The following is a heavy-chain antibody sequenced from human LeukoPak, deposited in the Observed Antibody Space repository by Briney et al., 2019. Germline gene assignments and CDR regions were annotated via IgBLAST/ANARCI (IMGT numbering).Heavy chain of an antibody. Sequence: ASVKVSCKASGYTFTGYYMHWVRQAPGQGLEWMGWINPNSGGTNYAQKFQGRVTMTRDTSISTAYMELSRLRSDDTAVYYCARAGYYYDSSGRPFDYWGQGTLITVSS. CDR3: ARAGYYYDSSGRPFDY. CDR2: INPNSGGT. V-gene: IGHV1-2*02. D-gene: IGHD3-22*01. J-gene: IGHJ4*02. CDR1: GYTFTGYY.